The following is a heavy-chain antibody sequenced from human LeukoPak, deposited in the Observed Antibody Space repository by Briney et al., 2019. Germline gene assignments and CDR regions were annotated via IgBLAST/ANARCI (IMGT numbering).Heavy chain of an antibody. CDR2: IYYSGST. D-gene: IGHD6-13*01. Sequence: SETLSLTCTVSGGSISSSSYYWGWIRQPPGKGLEWIGSIYYSGSTYYNPSLKSRVTISVDTSKNQFSLKLSSVTAADTAVYYCATPDSSSWPGAFDIWGQGTMVTVSS. CDR3: ATPDSSSWPGAFDI. J-gene: IGHJ3*02. CDR1: GGSISSSSYY. V-gene: IGHV4-39*01.